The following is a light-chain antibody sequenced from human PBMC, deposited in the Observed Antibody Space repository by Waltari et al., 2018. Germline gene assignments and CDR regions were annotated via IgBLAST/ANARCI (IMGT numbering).Light chain of an antibody. CDR1: SGYSDYQ. V-gene: IGLV9-49*01. J-gene: IGLJ2*01. CDR3: GADHGSGSNFVWV. CDR2: VGTDWIVG. Sequence: QPVLTQPPSASASLGASVTLTCALSSGYSDYQVGWFQQRPGKGPRFVMRVGTDWIVGSKGDGIPDRFSVLGSGLNRYLTIKNIQEEDESDYHCGADHGSGSNFVWVFGGGTKLTVL.